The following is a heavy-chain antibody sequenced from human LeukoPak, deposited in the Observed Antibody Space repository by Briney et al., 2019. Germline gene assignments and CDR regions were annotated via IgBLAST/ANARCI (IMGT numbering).Heavy chain of an antibody. CDR1: GYSISIGYY. CDR3: ARGETGYYFDN. D-gene: IGHD3-9*01. J-gene: IGHJ4*02. V-gene: IGHV4-38-2*01. Sequence: SETLSLTCAVSGYSISIGYYWGWIRQPPGKGLEWIGSIYHSGSTYYNPSLKSRVTISVDTSKNQFSLKLSSVTAADTALYFCARGETGYYFDNWGLGTLVTVSS. CDR2: IYHSGST.